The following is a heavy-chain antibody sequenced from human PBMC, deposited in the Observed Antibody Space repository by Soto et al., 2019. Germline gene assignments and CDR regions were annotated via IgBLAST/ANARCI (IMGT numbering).Heavy chain of an antibody. V-gene: IGHV3-15*01. CDR3: TTANYDILTGVGFPIDY. J-gene: IGHJ4*02. Sequence: PGGSLRLSCAASGFTFRNYAMNWVRQAPGKGLEWVGRIKSKTDGGTTDYAAPVKGRFTISRDDSKNTLYLQMNSLKTEDTAVYYCTTANYDILTGVGFPIDYWGQGTLVTVSS. D-gene: IGHD3-9*01. CDR2: IKSKTDGGTT. CDR1: GFTFRNYA.